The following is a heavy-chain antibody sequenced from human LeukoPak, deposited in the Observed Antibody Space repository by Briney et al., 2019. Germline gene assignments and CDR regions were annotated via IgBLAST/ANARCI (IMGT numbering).Heavy chain of an antibody. D-gene: IGHD2-15*01. V-gene: IGHV3-30*18. Sequence: PGGSLRLSCAASGFTFSSYSMNWVRQAPGKGLEWVAVISYDGSNKYYADSVKGRFTTSRDNSKNTLYLQMNSLRAEDTAVYYCAKSDLGHRSRQVGHFDYWGQGTLVTVSS. CDR2: ISYDGSNK. J-gene: IGHJ4*02. CDR1: GFTFSSYS. CDR3: AKSDLGHRSRQVGHFDY.